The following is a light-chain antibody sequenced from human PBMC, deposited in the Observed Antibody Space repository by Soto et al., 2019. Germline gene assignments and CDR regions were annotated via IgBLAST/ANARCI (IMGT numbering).Light chain of an antibody. CDR1: SSDVAAYNF. J-gene: IGLJ2*01. V-gene: IGLV2-14*03. CDR3: SAYTHSNTVI. Sequence: QSVLTQPASVSGSPGQSITISCTGTSSDVAAYNFVSWYQQHPDEVPKLMIYEVIKRPSGISDRFSGSKSGNTASLTISGLQAEDEADYYCSAYTHSNTVIFGGGTKLTVL. CDR2: EVI.